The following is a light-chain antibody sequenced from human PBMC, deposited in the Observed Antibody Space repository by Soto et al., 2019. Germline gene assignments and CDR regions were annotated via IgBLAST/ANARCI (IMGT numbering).Light chain of an antibody. CDR3: QHRNYWLT. CDR2: DAS. V-gene: IGKV3D-15*01. J-gene: IGKJ4*01. CDR1: QRISTN. Sequence: IVMTQSPDTLSVSPGEGATLSCRASQRISTNLAWYQQRPGQAPRLLIYDASTRATGIPARFSGSGSGTEFTLTISSLQSEDSAVYYCQHRNYWLTFGGGTKVEI.